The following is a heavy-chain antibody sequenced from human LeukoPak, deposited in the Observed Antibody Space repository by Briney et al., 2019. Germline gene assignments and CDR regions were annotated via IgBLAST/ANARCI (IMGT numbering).Heavy chain of an antibody. V-gene: IGHV3-30*02. J-gene: IGHJ4*02. CDR3: AKDLRYFGSGLGY. Sequence: GGSLRLSCAASGFTFSSYGMHWVRQAPGKGLEGVAVIWYDGSNKYYADSVKGRFTISRDNSKNTLYLQMNSLRAEDTAVYYCAKDLRYFGSGLGYWGQGTLVTVSS. D-gene: IGHD3-9*01. CDR2: IWYDGSNK. CDR1: GFTFSSYG.